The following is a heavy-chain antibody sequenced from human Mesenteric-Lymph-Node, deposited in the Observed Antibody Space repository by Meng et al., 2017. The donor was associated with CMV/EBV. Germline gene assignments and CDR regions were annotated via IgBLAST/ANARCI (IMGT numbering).Heavy chain of an antibody. CDR3: ACPGRNYGAFDI. V-gene: IGHV3-66*01. J-gene: IGHJ3*02. CDR1: GFKFSNYW. CDR2: IYSSGSA. Sequence: GESLKISCEASGFKFSNYWMSWVRQAPGKGLEWVSVIYSSGSAYYTDSVKGRFTISRDNSKNTLYLQMNSLRPEDTAIYYCACPGRNYGAFDIWGQGTMVTVSS. D-gene: IGHD4-17*01.